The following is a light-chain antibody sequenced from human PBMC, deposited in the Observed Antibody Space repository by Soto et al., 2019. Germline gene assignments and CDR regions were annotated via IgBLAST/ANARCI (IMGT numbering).Light chain of an antibody. CDR1: NSNIASNT. V-gene: IGLV1-44*01. J-gene: IGLJ1*01. CDR2: YNN. CDR3: AAWDDTLTRYV. Sequence: QSVLTQPPSASETPGQTVSISCSGSNSNIASNTVNWYQHLPGTAPKLLIYYNNQRPSGVPDRFSGSKSGTSASLAISGLQSEDESDYYCAAWDDTLTRYVFGPGTKLTVL.